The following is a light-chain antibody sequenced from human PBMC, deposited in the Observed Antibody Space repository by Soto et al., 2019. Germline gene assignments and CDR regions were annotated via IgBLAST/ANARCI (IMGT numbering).Light chain of an antibody. V-gene: IGLV2-18*02. CDR1: SSDVGSSNG. J-gene: IGLJ1*01. CDR2: DVS. Sequence: QSVLTQPPSVSGSPGQSVAISCTGTSSDVGSSNGVSWYQQPPGAAPKLMIYDVSNRPSGVPDRFSGSKSGNTASLTISGLQAEDEADYYCSSYTSSSTYVFGTGTKVTVL. CDR3: SSYTSSSTYV.